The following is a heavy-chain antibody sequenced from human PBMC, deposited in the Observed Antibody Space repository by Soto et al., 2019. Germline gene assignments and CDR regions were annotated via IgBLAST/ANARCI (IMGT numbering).Heavy chain of an antibody. CDR1: GGTFSSYA. J-gene: IGHJ4*02. Sequence: SVKVSCKASGGTFSSYALSWVRQAPGQGLEWMGGIIPIFGSANYAQKFKGRVTITADGSTSTAYMELSSLSPDDTALYYCARELTVASYHFDYWGQGTLVTVSS. CDR2: IIPIFGSA. D-gene: IGHD6-19*01. CDR3: ARELTVASYHFDY. V-gene: IGHV1-69*13.